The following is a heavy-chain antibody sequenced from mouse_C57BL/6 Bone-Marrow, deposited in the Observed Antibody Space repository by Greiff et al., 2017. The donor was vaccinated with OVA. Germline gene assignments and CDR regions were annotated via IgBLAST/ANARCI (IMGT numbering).Heavy chain of an antibody. CDR2: IWTGGGT. Sequence: VQGVESGPGLVAPSQILSITCTVSGFSLTSYAISWVRQPPGKGLEWLGVIWTGGGTNYNSALKSRLSISKDNSKSQVFLKMNSQQTDDTARYYCARMGSSYSWFAYWGQGTLVTVSA. CDR3: ARMGSSYSWFAY. D-gene: IGHD1-1*01. J-gene: IGHJ3*01. CDR1: GFSLTSYA. V-gene: IGHV2-9-1*01.